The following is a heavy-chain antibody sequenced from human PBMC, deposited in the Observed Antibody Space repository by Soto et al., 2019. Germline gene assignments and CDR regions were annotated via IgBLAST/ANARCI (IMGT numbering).Heavy chain of an antibody. CDR2: IYYGGST. J-gene: IGHJ6*02. CDR1: GGSVSSGSYY. CDR3: ARERIAAV. D-gene: IGHD6-25*01. Sequence: SETLSLTCTVSGGSVSSGSYYWSWIRQPPGKGLEWIGYIYYGGSTNYNPSLKSRVTISVDTSKNQFSLKLSSVTAADTAVYYCARERIAAVWGQGTTVTVSS. V-gene: IGHV4-61*01.